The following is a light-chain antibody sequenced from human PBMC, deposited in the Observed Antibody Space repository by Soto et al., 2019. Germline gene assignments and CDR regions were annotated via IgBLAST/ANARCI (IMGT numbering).Light chain of an antibody. CDR1: SSNIGSNY. V-gene: IGLV1-47*01. CDR2: RNN. J-gene: IGLJ2*01. Sequence: QSVLTQPPSASGTPGQRVTISCSGSSSNIGSNYVYWYQQLPGTAPNLLIYRNNQRPSGVTDRFSGSKSGTSASLAISGLRSEDEADYYCAAWDDSLSGVVFGGGTKLTVL. CDR3: AAWDDSLSGVV.